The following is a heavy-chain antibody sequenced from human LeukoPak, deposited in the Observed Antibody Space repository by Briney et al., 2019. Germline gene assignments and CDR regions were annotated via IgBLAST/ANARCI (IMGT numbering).Heavy chain of an antibody. CDR2: IYYSGNT. V-gene: IGHV4-59*01. CDR3: ARDGGGGILNWFDP. CDR1: GGSIRSYY. D-gene: IGHD3-16*01. J-gene: IGHJ5*02. Sequence: SETLSLTCSVSGGSIRSYYWTWIRQPPGKGLEWIGYIYYSGNTNYNPSLKSRVTISVDTSKNQFSLKLSSVSAADTAVYYCARDGGGGILNWFDPWGQGTLVTVSS.